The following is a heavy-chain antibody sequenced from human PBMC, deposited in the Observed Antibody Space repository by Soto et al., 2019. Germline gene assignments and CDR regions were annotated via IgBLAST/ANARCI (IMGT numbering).Heavy chain of an antibody. D-gene: IGHD2-21*02. CDR3: ARDRIVVVTAILDY. J-gene: IGHJ4*01. CDR1: GFTFSSYE. CDR2: ISSSGSTI. Sequence: GESLKISCAASGFTFSSYEMNWVRQAPGKGLEWVSYISSSGSTIYYADSVKGRFTISRDNAKNSLYLQMNSLRAEDTAVYYCARDRIVVVTAILDYWGHGTLVTVSS. V-gene: IGHV3-48*03.